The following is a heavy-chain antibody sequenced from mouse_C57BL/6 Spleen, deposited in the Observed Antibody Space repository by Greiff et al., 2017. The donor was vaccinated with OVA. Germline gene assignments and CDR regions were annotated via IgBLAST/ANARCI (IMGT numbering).Heavy chain of an antibody. V-gene: IGHV1-80*01. CDR2: IYPGDGDT. D-gene: IGHD2-14*01. CDR1: GYAFSSYW. CDR3: AQEGGYHFDY. J-gene: IGHJ2*01. Sequence: QVHVKQSGAELVKPGASVKISCKASGYAFSSYWMNWVKQRPGKGLEWIGQIYPGDGDTNYNGKFKGKATLTADKSSSTAYMQLSSLTSEDSAVYFCAQEGGYHFDYWGQGTTLTVSS.